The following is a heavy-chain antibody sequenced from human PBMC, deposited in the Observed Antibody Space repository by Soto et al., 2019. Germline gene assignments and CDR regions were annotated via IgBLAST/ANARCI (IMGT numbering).Heavy chain of an antibody. Sequence: QVQLQESGPGLVKPSETLSLTCTVSGGSINSYDWSWIRQTPGKGLEWIGEIYDSGSTNYNHSLKSRVTMSEDTSKNQFSLKLSSVTAADTAVYYCARGSWSSRSWDEYSDGLDVWGQGTTVTVS. J-gene: IGHJ6*02. D-gene: IGHD6-13*01. V-gene: IGHV4-59*01. CDR3: ARGSWSSRSWDEYSDGLDV. CDR1: GGSINSYD. CDR2: IYDSGST.